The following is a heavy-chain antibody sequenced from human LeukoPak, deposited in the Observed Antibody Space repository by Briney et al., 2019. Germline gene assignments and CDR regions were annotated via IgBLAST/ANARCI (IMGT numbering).Heavy chain of an antibody. CDR2: ISDRSSTI. CDR3: ARVRGPTLKTCYMDV. Sequence: PGGSPRLSCAASGFTFTEYSIIWVRQAPGKGLEWVSFISDISDRSSTIHYADSVKGRFTISRDNAERSVYLQMNSLRADDTAVYYCARVRGPTLKTCYMDVWGTGTTVTVSS. CDR1: GFTFTEYS. J-gene: IGHJ6*03. V-gene: IGHV3-48*04. D-gene: IGHD3-10*01.